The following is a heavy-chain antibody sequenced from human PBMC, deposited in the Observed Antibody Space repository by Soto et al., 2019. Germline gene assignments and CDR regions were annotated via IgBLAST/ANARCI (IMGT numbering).Heavy chain of an antibody. V-gene: IGHV1-69*01. D-gene: IGHD3-22*01. CDR3: ARGSSDQSSSYLARTYYHGMDV. CDR1: GGTFSSYA. Sequence: QVQLVQSGAEVKKPGSSVKVSCKASGGTFSSYAISWVRQAPGQGLEWMGGIIPIFGTANYAQKFQGRVTITADECTSTAYMELSNLRSEDTDMYYCARGSSDQSSSYLARTYYHGMDVWCQGPTVTASS. J-gene: IGHJ6*02. CDR2: IIPIFGTA.